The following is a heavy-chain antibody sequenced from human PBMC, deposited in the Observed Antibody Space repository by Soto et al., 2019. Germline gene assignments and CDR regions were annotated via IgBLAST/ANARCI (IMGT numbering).Heavy chain of an antibody. J-gene: IGHJ4*02. CDR3: ARGAIAAQAFDS. V-gene: IGHV4-59*13. D-gene: IGHD6-13*01. Sequence: SSETRSLTCTVSGDSISSYYWSWIRQPPGKELEWIGYIYYSGSTNYNPSLKSRVTISAXXXKXXXXLRLRSXXAAXTAVYYCARGAIAAQAFDSWGQGTLVTVSS. CDR1: GDSISSYY. CDR2: IYYSGST.